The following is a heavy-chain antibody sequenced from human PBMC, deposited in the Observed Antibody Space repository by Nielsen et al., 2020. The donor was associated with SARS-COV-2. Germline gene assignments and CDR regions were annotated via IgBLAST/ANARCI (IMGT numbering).Heavy chain of an antibody. CDR2: IHQDGGET. Sequence: GESLKISCAASGFTFSDYWMSWVRQAPGKGLEWVANIHQDGGETRYADSVKGRFTISRDNAKNSLYLQMNSLRAEDTAMYYCARNFHGSGSYPFDPWGQGTLVTVSS. CDR1: GFTFSDYW. D-gene: IGHD3-10*01. CDR3: ARNFHGSGSYPFDP. V-gene: IGHV3-7*03. J-gene: IGHJ5*02.